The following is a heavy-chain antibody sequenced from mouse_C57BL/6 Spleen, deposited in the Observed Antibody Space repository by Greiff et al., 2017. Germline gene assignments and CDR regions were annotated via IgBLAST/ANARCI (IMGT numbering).Heavy chain of an antibody. CDR3: ARAYDGYLGGFAY. D-gene: IGHD2-3*01. J-gene: IGHJ3*01. V-gene: IGHV1-64*01. Sequence: QVQLQQPGAELVKPGASVKLSCKASGYTFTSYWMHWVKQRPGQGLEWIGMIHPNSGSTNYNEKFKSKATLTVDKSSSTAYMQLSSLTSEDSAVDYWARAYDGYLGGFAYWGQGTLVTVSA. CDR1: GYTFTSYW. CDR2: IHPNSGST.